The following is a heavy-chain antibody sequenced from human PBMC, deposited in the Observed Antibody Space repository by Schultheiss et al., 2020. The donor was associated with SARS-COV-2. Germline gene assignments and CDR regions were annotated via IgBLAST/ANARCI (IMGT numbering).Heavy chain of an antibody. D-gene: IGHD3-22*01. CDR2: ISYDGSNK. CDR3: AKDLGYYDSSGKSDYDY. J-gene: IGHJ4*02. V-gene: IGHV3-30*18. Sequence: GGSLRLSCAASGFTFSSYGMHWVRQAPGKGLEWVAVISYDGSNKYYADSVKGRFTISRDNSKNTLYLQMNSLRAEDTAVYYCAKDLGYYDSSGKSDYDYWGQGTLVTVSS. CDR1: GFTFSSYG.